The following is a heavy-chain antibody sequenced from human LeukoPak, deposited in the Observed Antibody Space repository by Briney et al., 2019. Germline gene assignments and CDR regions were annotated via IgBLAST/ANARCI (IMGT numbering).Heavy chain of an antibody. CDR3: ARGKSSRPDYYYYGMDV. CDR1: GYTFTSYA. J-gene: IGHJ6*04. V-gene: IGHV1-3*01. Sequence: GASVNVSCKASGYTFTSYAMHWVRQAPGQRLEWMGWINAGNGNTKYSQKFQGRVTITRDTSASTAYMELSSLRSDDTAVYYCARGKSSRPDYYYYGMDVWGKGTTVTVSS. CDR2: INAGNGNT. D-gene: IGHD2-2*01.